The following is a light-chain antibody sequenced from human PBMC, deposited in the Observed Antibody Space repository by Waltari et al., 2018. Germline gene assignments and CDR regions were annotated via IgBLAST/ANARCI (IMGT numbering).Light chain of an antibody. J-gene: IGLJ3*02. Sequence: QSALTQPASVSGSPGQSITISCTGTSSDIGYYNLVYWYQHLPGKAPKVMIYEVTKRPSGVSNRFSGSKSGNTASLTISGVQAEDEGHYYCCSYAGSGTWVFGGGTKLTVL. CDR3: CSYAGSGTWV. CDR2: EVT. CDR1: SSDIGYYNL. V-gene: IGLV2-23*02.